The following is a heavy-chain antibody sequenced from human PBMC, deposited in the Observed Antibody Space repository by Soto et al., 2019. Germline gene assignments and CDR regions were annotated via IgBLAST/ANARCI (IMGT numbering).Heavy chain of an antibody. CDR1: GGTFSSYT. CDR3: ARDHWPRAYSSYDAFDI. Sequence: GASVKVSCKASGGTFSSYTISWVRQAPGQGLEWMGRIIPILGIANYAQKFQGRVTITADKSTSTAYMELSSLRSEDTAVYYCARDHWPRAYSSYDAFDIWGQGTMVTVSS. CDR2: IIPILGIA. V-gene: IGHV1-69*04. D-gene: IGHD6-6*01. J-gene: IGHJ3*02.